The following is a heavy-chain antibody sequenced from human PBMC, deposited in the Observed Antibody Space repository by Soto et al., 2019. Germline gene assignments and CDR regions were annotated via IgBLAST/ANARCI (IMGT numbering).Heavy chain of an antibody. D-gene: IGHD3-16*01. CDR1: GYTFIRYG. CDR2: ISPYNDYT. J-gene: IGHJ6*02. CDR3: ARGGYYDNSWGKLSHYGLDV. V-gene: IGHV1-18*01. Sequence: QVQLAQSANEVKKPGASVRVSCKAAGYTFIRYGIAWVRQAPGQGLEWMGWISPYNDYTVYAQKFQGRVSMTADTSRRKVYMNLKGLKSEDTAVYYCARGGYYDNSWGKLSHYGLDVWGQGTSVSVSS.